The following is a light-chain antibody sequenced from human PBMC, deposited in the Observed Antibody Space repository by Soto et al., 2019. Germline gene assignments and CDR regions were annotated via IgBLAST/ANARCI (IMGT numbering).Light chain of an antibody. CDR2: QAS. CDR1: QSIRSW. J-gene: IGKJ1*01. V-gene: IGKV1-5*03. CDR3: QQYNTNSRT. Sequence: DIQMTQSPSTLSASVGDRVTLTCRASQSIRSWLAWYQQKPGKAPKLLIYQASSLESGVPSRFSGSGSGTGFTLTISSLQPDDFATYYCQQYNTNSRTFGQGTKVEVK.